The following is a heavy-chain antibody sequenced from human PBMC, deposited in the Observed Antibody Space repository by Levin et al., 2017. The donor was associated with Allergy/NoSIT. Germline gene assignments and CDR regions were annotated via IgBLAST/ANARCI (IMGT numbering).Heavy chain of an antibody. CDR2: ISGSGGST. CDR3: AKGGENSYGYYSYYYYGMDV. D-gene: IGHD5-18*01. CDR1: GFTFSSYA. J-gene: IGHJ6*02. V-gene: IGHV3-23*01. Sequence: ETLSLTCAASGFTFSSYAMSWVRQAPGKGLEWVSAISGSGGSTYYADSVKGRFTISRDNSKNTLYLQMNSLRAEDTAVYYCAKGGENSYGYYSYYYYGMDVWGQGTTVTVSS.